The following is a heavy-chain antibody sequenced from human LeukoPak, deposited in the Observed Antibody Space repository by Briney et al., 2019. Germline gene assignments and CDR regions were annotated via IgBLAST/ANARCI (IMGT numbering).Heavy chain of an antibody. CDR3: ARVYGSGAPVRDFDY. CDR1: GDSVSSGGYY. J-gene: IGHJ4*02. V-gene: IGHV4-31*03. D-gene: IGHD3-10*01. CDR2: VYHSGVS. Sequence: SQTLSLTCSVSGDSVSSGGYYWSWVRQHPGKGLEWIGYVYHSGVSYYNASLERRVTISIDTSKNQFSLNLTSVTAADTAVYYCARVYGSGAPVRDFDYWGQGTLVTVSS.